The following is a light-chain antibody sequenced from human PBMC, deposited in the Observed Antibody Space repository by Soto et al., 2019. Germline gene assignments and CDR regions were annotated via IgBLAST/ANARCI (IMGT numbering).Light chain of an antibody. CDR1: SSDVGGFDF. CDR2: DVS. V-gene: IGLV2-11*01. CDR3: CLYTASYSV. Sequence: QSVLTQPRSVSGSPGQSVAISCTATSSDVGGFDFVSWYQQHPGKAPKLVIYDVSKRPSGVPDRFSGSRSGDTASLTISGLQAEDEADYYCCLYTASYSVSGGGTKVTVL. J-gene: IGLJ3*02.